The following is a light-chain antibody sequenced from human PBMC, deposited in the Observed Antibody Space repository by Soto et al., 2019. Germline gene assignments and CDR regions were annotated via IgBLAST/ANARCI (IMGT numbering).Light chain of an antibody. J-gene: IGKJ5*01. CDR3: QQYVRSPNT. Sequence: EIVLTQSPGTLSLSPGERATLSCRARQSVSSSYLAWYKQKPGQAPRLLIYGASSRATGIPDRFSGSGSGTDFTLTISRLEPEDFAVYYCQQYVRSPNTFGQGTRREIK. CDR2: GAS. V-gene: IGKV3-20*01. CDR1: QSVSSSY.